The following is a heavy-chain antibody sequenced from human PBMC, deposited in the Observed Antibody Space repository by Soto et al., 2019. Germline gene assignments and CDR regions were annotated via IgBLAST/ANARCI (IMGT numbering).Heavy chain of an antibody. V-gene: IGHV4-39*07. CDR3: ARSLPYAAEYFQH. J-gene: IGHJ1*01. CDR2: IXXSXXX. CDR1: GGSISSSSYY. D-gene: IGHD3-16*01. Sequence: SETLSLTCTVSGGSISSSSYYWGWIRQPPGKGLXWIXSIXXSXXXXXSXXLRSRVNISVDASKNQFSLKLSSVTAAETAVYYCARSLPYAAEYFQHWGQGTLVTVSS.